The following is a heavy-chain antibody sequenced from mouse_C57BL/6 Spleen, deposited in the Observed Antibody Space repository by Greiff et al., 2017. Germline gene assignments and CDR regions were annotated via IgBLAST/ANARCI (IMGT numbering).Heavy chain of an antibody. J-gene: IGHJ4*01. D-gene: IGHD1-1*01. CDR2: ILPGSGST. CDR3: ARLLDGSSSYYAMDY. CDR1: GYTFTGYW. V-gene: IGHV1-9*01. Sequence: VQLQQSGAELMKPGASVKLSCKATGYTFTGYWIEWVKQRPGHGLEWIGEILPGSGSTNYNGKFKGKATFTADTSSNTAYMQLSSLTTEDSAIYYCARLLDGSSSYYAMDYWGQGTSVTVSS.